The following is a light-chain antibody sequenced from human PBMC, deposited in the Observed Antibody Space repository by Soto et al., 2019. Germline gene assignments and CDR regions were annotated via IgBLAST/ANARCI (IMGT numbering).Light chain of an antibody. V-gene: IGKV1-5*03. CDR3: QQYNSYSRT. J-gene: IGKJ1*01. CDR1: QSISTW. Sequence: DIQMTQSPSTLSASVGDRVTITCRANQSISTWLAWSQQEPGKAPKLLIYKASHLDSGVPSRFSGSGSGTEFTLTISSLQPDDFATYYCQQYNSYSRTFGQGTKVEIK. CDR2: KAS.